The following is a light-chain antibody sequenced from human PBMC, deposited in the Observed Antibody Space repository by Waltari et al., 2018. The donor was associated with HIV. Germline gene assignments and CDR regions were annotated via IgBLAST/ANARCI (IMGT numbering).Light chain of an antibody. CDR2: NNN. CDR1: SPNIRRNP. J-gene: IGLJ2*01. CDR3: AAWDDSLNGHVL. Sequence: QSVLTQPPSASGTPGQRVTFSCSGSSPNIRRNPLDWYQKLPGTAPRLLIYNNNQRPSGVPDRFSGSKSGTSASLAISGLQSEDEADYCCAAWDDSLNGHVLFGGGTKLTVL. V-gene: IGLV1-44*01.